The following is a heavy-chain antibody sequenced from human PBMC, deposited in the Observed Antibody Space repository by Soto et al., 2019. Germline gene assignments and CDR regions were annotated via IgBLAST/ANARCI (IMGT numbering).Heavy chain of an antibody. CDR2: ISAYNGNT. Sequence: QVQLVQSGAEVKKPGASVKVSCKASGYTFTSYGISWVRQAPGQGLEWMGWISAYNGNTNYAQKLQGRVTMTTDTTTGXAYMELRSLRSDDTAVYYCARDGDDYGDDGIFFQHWGQGTLVTVSS. CDR1: GYTFTSYG. D-gene: IGHD4-17*01. V-gene: IGHV1-18*01. CDR3: ARDGDDYGDDGIFFQH. J-gene: IGHJ1*01.